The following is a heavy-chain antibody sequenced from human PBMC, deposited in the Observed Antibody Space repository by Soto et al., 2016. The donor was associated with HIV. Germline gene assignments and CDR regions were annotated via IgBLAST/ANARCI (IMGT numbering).Heavy chain of an antibody. D-gene: IGHD1-26*01. J-gene: IGHJ4*02. CDR1: GFSFSTYA. CDR3: TKDLPGRPVGARGRDYFDY. Sequence: EVQLLESGGGLVQPGGSLRLSCAASGFSFSTYAMSWVRQAPGKGLEWVASISGSGSSTYYADSVKGRFTISRDNSKNTLYLQMNSLRAEDTAVYYCTKDLPGRPVGARGRDYFDYWGRGNPWSPSPQ. CDR2: ISGSGSST. V-gene: IGHV3-23*01.